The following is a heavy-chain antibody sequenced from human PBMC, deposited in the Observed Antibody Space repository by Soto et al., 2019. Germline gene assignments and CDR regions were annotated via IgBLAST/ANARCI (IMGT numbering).Heavy chain of an antibody. J-gene: IGHJ4*02. Sequence: ESGGGLVKPGGSLRVSCATSGFTFSDYYMSWIRQAPGKGLEWVSYISSSGSTIYYADSVKGRFTISRDNAKNSLSLQMNSLRVEDTAVYYCARERGLITMVRGVIREYYFDYWGQGTLVTVSS. CDR3: ARERGLITMVRGVIREYYFDY. CDR2: ISSSGSTI. D-gene: IGHD3-10*01. V-gene: IGHV3-11*01. CDR1: GFTFSDYY.